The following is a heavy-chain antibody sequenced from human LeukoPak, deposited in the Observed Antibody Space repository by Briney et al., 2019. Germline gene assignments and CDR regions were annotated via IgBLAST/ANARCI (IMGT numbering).Heavy chain of an antibody. CDR3: ARDLVGVIAFDY. V-gene: IGHV1-2*02. CDR1: GYTFTGYY. CDR2: INPNSGGT. Sequence: GASVKVSCKASGYTFTGYYMHWVRQAPGQGLEWMGWINPNSGGTKYAQKFQGRVTMTRDTSISTAYMELRRLRSDDTAVYYCARDLVGVIAFDYWGQGPLVTVSS. J-gene: IGHJ4*02. D-gene: IGHD1-26*01.